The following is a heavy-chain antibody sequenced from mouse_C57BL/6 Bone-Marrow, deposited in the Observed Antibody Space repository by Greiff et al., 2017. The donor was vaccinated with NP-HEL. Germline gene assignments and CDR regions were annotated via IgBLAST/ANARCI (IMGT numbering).Heavy chain of an antibody. Sequence: QVQLQQSGPELVKPGASVKISCKASGYAFSSSWMNWVKQRPGKGLEWIGRIYPGDGDTNYNEKFKGKATLTADKSSSTAYMQLSSLTSEDSAVYFCARSTYYYAMDYWGQGTSVTVSS. CDR3: ARSTYYYAMDY. V-gene: IGHV1-82*01. CDR1: GYAFSSSW. CDR2: IYPGDGDT. J-gene: IGHJ4*01.